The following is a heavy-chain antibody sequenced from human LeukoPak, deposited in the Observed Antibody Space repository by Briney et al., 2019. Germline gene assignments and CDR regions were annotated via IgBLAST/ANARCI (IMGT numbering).Heavy chain of an antibody. D-gene: IGHD5-18*01. CDR1: GGSISSSSYY. J-gene: IGHJ6*03. Sequence: SETLSLTCTVSGGSISSSSYYWGWIRQPPGKGLEWIGSIYYSGSTYYNPSLKSRVTISVDTSKNQFSLKLSSVTAADTAVYYCARGLTLNSYGRLNYYYYMDVWGKGTTVTVSS. CDR2: IYYSGST. V-gene: IGHV4-39*07. CDR3: ARGLTLNSYGRLNYYYYMDV.